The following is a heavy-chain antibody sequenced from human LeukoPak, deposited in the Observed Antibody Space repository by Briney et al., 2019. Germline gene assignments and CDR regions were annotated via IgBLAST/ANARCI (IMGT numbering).Heavy chain of an antibody. CDR1: GFTFSDYY. V-gene: IGHV3-11*04. CDR3: ARDPDSSSWYYFDY. D-gene: IGHD6-13*01. CDR2: ISGSASTI. J-gene: IGHJ4*02. Sequence: PGGSLRLSCAASGFTFSDYYMSWVRQAPGKGLEWVSFISGSASTIYYADSVKGRFTISRDNAKNSLYLQMNSLRAEDTAVYYCARDPDSSSWYYFDYWGQGTLVTVSS.